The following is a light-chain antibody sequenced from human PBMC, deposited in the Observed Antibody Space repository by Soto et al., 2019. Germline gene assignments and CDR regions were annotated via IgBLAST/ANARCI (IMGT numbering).Light chain of an antibody. CDR3: QQYNNWPFT. CDR2: AAS. Sequence: DIQMTQSPSSLSASVEDRVIITCRASQSISNHLNWYQQKKGKAPKLLIFAASSLQSGVPSRFSGSGSGTDFTLTISSLQSEDFEVYYCQQYNNWPFTFGQGTRLEIK. V-gene: IGKV1-39*01. CDR1: QSISNH. J-gene: IGKJ5*01.